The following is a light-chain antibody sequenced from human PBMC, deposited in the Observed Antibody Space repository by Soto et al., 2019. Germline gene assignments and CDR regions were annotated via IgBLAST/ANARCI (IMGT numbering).Light chain of an antibody. CDR3: QQYNDWPTIT. V-gene: IGKV3-15*01. J-gene: IGKJ5*01. CDR2: GGS. CDR1: EGVRGD. Sequence: EIVMTQSPATLSVPPGDRATLSCRASEGVRGDVAWYQQRPGQAPRLLIYGGSIRAADVPARFSGSGFGTEFTLTISSLQSEDSAVYYCQQYNDWPTITFGQGTRLETK.